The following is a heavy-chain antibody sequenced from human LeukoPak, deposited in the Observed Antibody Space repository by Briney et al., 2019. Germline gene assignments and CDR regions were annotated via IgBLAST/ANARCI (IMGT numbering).Heavy chain of an antibody. CDR1: GYTFTSYY. CDR3: ARVGGYDILTGYYNDVFDY. CDR2: INPSGGST. Sequence: ASVKVSCKASGYTFTSYYMHWVRQAPGQGLEWMGIINPSGGSTSYAQKFQGRVTMTRDMSTGTVYMELSSPRSEDTAVYYCARVGGYDILTGYYNDVFDYWGQGTLVTVSS. V-gene: IGHV1-46*01. J-gene: IGHJ4*02. D-gene: IGHD3-9*01.